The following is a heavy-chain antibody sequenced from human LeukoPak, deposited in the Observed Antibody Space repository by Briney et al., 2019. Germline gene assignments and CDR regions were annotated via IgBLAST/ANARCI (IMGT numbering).Heavy chain of an antibody. CDR1: GGSFSGYF. D-gene: IGHD3-22*01. CDR3: AGGPPVAYYGTGGYYFFDY. V-gene: IGHV4-34*01. CDR2: VNHSGST. Sequence: KPSETLSLTCAVYGGSFSGYFWTRIRQPPGKGLEWIGEVNHSGSTNFNPSLKSRVTISVDTSKNQFSLKLSSVSAADTAVYYCAGGPPVAYYGTGGYYFFDYWGQGILVTVSS. J-gene: IGHJ4*02.